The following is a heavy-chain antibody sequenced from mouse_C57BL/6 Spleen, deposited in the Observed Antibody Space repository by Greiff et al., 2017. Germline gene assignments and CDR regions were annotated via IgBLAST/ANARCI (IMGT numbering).Heavy chain of an antibody. CDR2: IYPGDGDT. J-gene: IGHJ2*01. Sequence: QVQLKESGPELVKPGASVKISCKASGYAFSSSWMNWVKQRPGKGLEWIGRIYPGDGDTNYNGKFKGKATLTADKSSSTAYLQLSSLTSEDSAVYFCARDYYGSSIDYWGQGTTLTVSS. V-gene: IGHV1-82*01. CDR3: ARDYYGSSIDY. CDR1: GYAFSSSW. D-gene: IGHD1-1*01.